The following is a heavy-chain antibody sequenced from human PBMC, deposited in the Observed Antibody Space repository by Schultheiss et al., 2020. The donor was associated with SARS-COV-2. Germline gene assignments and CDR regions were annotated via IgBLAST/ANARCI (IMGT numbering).Heavy chain of an antibody. CDR3: ARDPGGVQGVIIRYFDY. CDR1: GFTVSSNY. J-gene: IGHJ4*02. CDR2: IYSGGST. Sequence: GESLKISCAASGFTVSSNYMSWVRQAPGKGLEWVSVIYSGGSTYYADSVKGRFTISRDNAKNSLYLQMNSLRAEDTAVYYCARDPGGVQGVIIRYFDYWGQGTLVTVSS. D-gene: IGHD3-10*01. V-gene: IGHV3-66*01.